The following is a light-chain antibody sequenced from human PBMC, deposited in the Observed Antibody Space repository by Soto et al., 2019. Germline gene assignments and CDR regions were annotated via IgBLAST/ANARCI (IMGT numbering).Light chain of an antibody. Sequence: EIVLTQSPATLSLSPGERATLSCRASQSVSSYLAWYQQKPGQAPRLLIYDASNRATGIPARFSGSGSGADFALTIGGLEPEDCAVYYCQQRSNWPPRITFGQGTRLEVK. CDR3: QQRSNWPPRIT. CDR2: DAS. J-gene: IGKJ5*01. V-gene: IGKV3-11*01. CDR1: QSVSSY.